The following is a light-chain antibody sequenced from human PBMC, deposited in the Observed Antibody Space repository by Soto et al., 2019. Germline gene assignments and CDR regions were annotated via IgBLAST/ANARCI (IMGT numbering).Light chain of an antibody. V-gene: IGKV1-39*01. CDR2: AAS. CDR1: ESISRH. Sequence: DIQMTQSPSSLSAFMGDRVTITCRASESISRHLNWYQQKPGKAPKLLIYAASSLQNGVPSRFSGGGSGTDFTLTISNLQPADFATYYCQQSYSTPSITFGQGTRLEIK. CDR3: QQSYSTPSIT. J-gene: IGKJ5*01.